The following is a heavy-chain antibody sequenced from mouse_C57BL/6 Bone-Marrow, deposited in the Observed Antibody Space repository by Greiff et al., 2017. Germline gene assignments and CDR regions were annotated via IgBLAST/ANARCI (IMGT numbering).Heavy chain of an antibody. CDR2: INPSSGYT. D-gene: IGHD1-1*01. V-gene: IGHV1-7*01. CDR1: GYTFTSYW. J-gene: IGHJ2*01. Sequence: QVQLKESGAELAKPGASVKLSCKASGYTFTSYWMHWVKQRPGQGLEWIGYINPSSGYTKYNQKFKDKATLTADKSSSTAYMQLSSLTYEDSAVYYCASHYYGHYFDYWGQGTTLTVSS. CDR3: ASHYYGHYFDY.